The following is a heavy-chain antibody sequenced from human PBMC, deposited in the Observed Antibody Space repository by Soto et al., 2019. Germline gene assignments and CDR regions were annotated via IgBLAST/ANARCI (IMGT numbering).Heavy chain of an antibody. CDR2: ISWNSGSI. J-gene: IGHJ4*02. V-gene: IGHV3-9*01. Sequence: EVQLVESGGDLVQPGRSLRLSCATSGFTFDDYAMHWVRQAPGKGLEWVSGISWNSGSIHYADSVRGRFTISRDNAKNSLYLQMNSLRPEDTACYYCAKYGGGDYRLGTYFDSWGQGTLVTVSS. CDR3: AKYGGGDYRLGTYFDS. D-gene: IGHD2-21*02. CDR1: GFTFDDYA.